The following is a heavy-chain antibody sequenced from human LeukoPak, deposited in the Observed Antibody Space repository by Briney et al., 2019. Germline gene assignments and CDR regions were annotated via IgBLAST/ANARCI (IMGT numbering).Heavy chain of an antibody. CDR3: ARHIFYGDYPWFDY. CDR2: IYYSGST. Sequence: SETLSLTCTVSGGSISSYYWSWIRQPPGKGLECIGYIYYSGSTNYNPSLKSRVTISVDTSKNQFSLKLSSVTAADTAVYYCARHIFYGDYPWFDYWGQGTLVTVSS. J-gene: IGHJ4*02. D-gene: IGHD4-17*01. V-gene: IGHV4-59*08. CDR1: GGSISSYY.